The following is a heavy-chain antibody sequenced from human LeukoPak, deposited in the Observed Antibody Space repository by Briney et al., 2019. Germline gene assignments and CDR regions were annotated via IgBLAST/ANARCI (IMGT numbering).Heavy chain of an antibody. J-gene: IGHJ4*02. D-gene: IGHD5-18*01. V-gene: IGHV4-59*01. CDR1: GGSISSYY. CDR2: IYYSGST. Sequence: SETLSLTCTVSGGSISSYYWSWIRQPPGKGLEWIGYIYYSGSTNYNPSLKSRVTISVDTSKNQFSLKLSSVTAADTAVYYCARSYSYGFVLDYWGQGTLVTVSS. CDR3: ARSYSYGFVLDY.